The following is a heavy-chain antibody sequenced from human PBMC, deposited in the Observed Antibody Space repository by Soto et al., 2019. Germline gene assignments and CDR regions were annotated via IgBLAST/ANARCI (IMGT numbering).Heavy chain of an antibody. J-gene: IGHJ4*02. CDR2: IYYSGST. CDR3: ARVISYGYFDY. V-gene: IGHV4-31*03. D-gene: IGHD1-26*01. Sequence: TLSLTCTVSGGSISSGGYYWSWIRQHPGKGLEWIGHIYYSGSTYYNPSLKSRVTISVDTSKNQFSLKLSSVTAADTAVYYCARVISYGYFDYWGQGTLVTVSS. CDR1: GGSISSGGYY.